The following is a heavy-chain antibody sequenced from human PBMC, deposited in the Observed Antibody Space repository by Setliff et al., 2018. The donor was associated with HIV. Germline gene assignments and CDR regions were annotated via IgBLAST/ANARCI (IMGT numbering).Heavy chain of an antibody. Sequence: SETLSLTCTVSGASISSHNYYWSWIRQSPEKGLEWIGEINHSGSTNYNPSLKSRVTMSVDTSKNQFSLKLSSVTAADTAVYYCARGGGYDRSGYYPFDYWGQGTPVTVSS. CDR3: ARGGGYDRSGYYPFDY. V-gene: IGHV4-39*07. J-gene: IGHJ4*02. CDR2: INHSGST. D-gene: IGHD3-22*01. CDR1: GASISSHNYY.